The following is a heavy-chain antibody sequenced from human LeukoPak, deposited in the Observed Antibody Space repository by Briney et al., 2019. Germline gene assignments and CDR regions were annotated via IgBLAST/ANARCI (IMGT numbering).Heavy chain of an antibody. Sequence: GSSVKVSCKASGGTFSSYAISWVRQAPGQGLEWMGGIIPIFGTANCAQKFQGRVTITADKSTSTAYMELSSLRSEDTAVYYCARSLVGATGWFDPWGQGTLVTVSS. CDR2: IIPIFGTA. V-gene: IGHV1-69*06. J-gene: IGHJ5*02. CDR3: ARSLVGATGWFDP. CDR1: GGTFSSYA. D-gene: IGHD1-26*01.